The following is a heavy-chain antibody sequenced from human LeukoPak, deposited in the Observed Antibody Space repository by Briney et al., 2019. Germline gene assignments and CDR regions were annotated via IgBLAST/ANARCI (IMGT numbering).Heavy chain of an antibody. V-gene: IGHV3-74*01. CDR3: VSFYETY. J-gene: IGHJ4*02. CDR2: INSDGSWT. D-gene: IGHD2-2*01. Sequence: GGSLRLSCAASGNYWMHWVRQAPGKGLVWVSHINSDGSWTSYADSVKGRFTISKDNAKNTVYLQMNNLRAEDTAVYYCVSFYETYWGRGTLVIVSS. CDR1: GNYW.